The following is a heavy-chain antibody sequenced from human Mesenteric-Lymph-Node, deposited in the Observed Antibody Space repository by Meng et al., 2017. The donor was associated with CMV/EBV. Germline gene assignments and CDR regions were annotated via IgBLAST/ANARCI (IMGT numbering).Heavy chain of an antibody. CDR3: ARGSTSFVDYFDY. CDR2: ISAYNGNT. Sequence: KASCYTVTSYGLSWVRQAPGQGLEWMGWISAYNGNTNYAQKLQGRVTMTTDTSTSTAYMELRSLRSDDTAVYYCARGSTSFVDYFDYWGQGTLVTVSS. D-gene: IGHD2-2*01. CDR1: CYTVTSYG. J-gene: IGHJ4*02. V-gene: IGHV1-18*01.